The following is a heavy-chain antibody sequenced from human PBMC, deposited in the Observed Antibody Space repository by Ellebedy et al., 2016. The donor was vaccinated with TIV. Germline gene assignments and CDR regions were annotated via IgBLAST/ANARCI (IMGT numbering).Heavy chain of an antibody. CDR1: GYTFTGYY. Sequence: ASVKVSXXASGYTFTGYYMHWVRQAPGQGLEWMGWINPNSGGTNYAQKFQGRVTMTRDTSISTAYMELSRLRSDDTAVYYCAALAYCGGDCYSFNWFNPWGQGTLVTVSS. D-gene: IGHD2-21*01. CDR2: INPNSGGT. V-gene: IGHV1-2*02. J-gene: IGHJ5*02. CDR3: AALAYCGGDCYSFNWFNP.